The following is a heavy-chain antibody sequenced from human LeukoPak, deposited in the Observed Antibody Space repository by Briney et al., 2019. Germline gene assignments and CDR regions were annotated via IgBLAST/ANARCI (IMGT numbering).Heavy chain of an antibody. V-gene: IGHV4-61*05. D-gene: IGHD2-15*01. CDR1: GGSISSSSYY. CDR3: ARALRRYCSGGSCYSREWRY. CDR2: IYYSGST. J-gene: IGHJ4*02. Sequence: PSETLSLTCTVSGGSISSSSYYWGWIRQPPGKGLEWIGYIYYSGSTNYNPSLKSRVTISVDTSKNQFSLKLSSVTAADTAVYYCARALRRYCSGGSCYSREWRYWGQGTLVTVSS.